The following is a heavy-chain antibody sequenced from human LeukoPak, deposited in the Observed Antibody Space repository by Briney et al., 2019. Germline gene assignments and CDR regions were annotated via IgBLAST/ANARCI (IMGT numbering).Heavy chain of an antibody. Sequence: PGRSLRLSCVGSGFKFEDYGMQWVRQAPGKGLEWISGISWNSGTIGYADSVKGRFTISRDNAKNSLYLQVSGLRGEDTALYYCAKESTGLREGVGSGMDVWGQGTTVTVSS. D-gene: IGHD5/OR15-5a*01. V-gene: IGHV3-9*01. CDR1: GFKFEDYG. J-gene: IGHJ6*02. CDR2: ISWNSGTI. CDR3: AKESTGLREGVGSGMDV.